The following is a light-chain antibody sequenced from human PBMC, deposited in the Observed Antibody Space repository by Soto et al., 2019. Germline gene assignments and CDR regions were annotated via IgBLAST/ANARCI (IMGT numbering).Light chain of an antibody. V-gene: IGLV1-47*01. CDR1: GSNIGTNY. Sequence: QSVLTQPPSSSGTPGQRVTISWSGSGSNIGTNYVYWYQQLPGSAPKLLIYGNDQRPSGVPDRFSGSKSGTSASLAISGVRSEDEADYYCAAWDNSLSGRLFGGGTKVTVI. CDR2: GND. CDR3: AAWDNSLSGRL. J-gene: IGLJ3*02.